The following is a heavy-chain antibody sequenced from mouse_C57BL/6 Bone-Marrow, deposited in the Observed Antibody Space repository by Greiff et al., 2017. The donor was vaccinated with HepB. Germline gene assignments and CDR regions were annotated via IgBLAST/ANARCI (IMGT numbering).Heavy chain of an antibody. J-gene: IGHJ4*01. CDR3: ARSPHYYGSSPYYAMDY. CDR2: ISSGSSTI. D-gene: IGHD1-1*01. V-gene: IGHV5-17*01. CDR1: GFTFSDYG. Sequence: EVQGVESGGGLVKPGGSLKLSCAASGFTFSDYGMHWVRQAPEKGLEWVAYISSGSSTIYYADTVKGRFTISRDNAKNTLFLQMTSLRSEDTAMYYCARSPHYYGSSPYYAMDYWGQGTSVTVSS.